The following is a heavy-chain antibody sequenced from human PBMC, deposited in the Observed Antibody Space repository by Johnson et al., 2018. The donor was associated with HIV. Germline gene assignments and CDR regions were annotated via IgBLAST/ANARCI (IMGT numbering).Heavy chain of an antibody. D-gene: IGHD3-22*01. J-gene: IGHJ3*02. V-gene: IGHV3-30*04. CDR2: ISFDGSEE. CDR3: ARSRDYYDTSGYYDAFDI. Sequence: QVQLVESGGGVVQPGRSLRLSCAASGFTFSSYAMHWVRQAPGKGLEWVAVISFDGSEEYYADSVKGRFTVSRDNSKNTLYLQMNSLRAEDTAVYYCARSRDYYDTSGYYDAFDIWGQGTLVTVSS. CDR1: GFTFSSYA.